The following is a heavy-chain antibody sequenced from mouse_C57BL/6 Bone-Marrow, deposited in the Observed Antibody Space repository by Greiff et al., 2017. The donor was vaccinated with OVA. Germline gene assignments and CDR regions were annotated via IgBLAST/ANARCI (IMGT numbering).Heavy chain of an antibody. CDR1: GFSLTSYG. Sequence: QVQLRQSGPGLVQPSQSLSITCTVSGFSLTSYGVHWVRQSPGKGLEWLGVIWRGGSTDYNAAFMSRLSITKDNSKSQVFFKMNSLQADDTAIYYCAKNYYGSRRAMDYWGQGTSVTVSS. CDR2: IWRGGST. V-gene: IGHV2-5*01. D-gene: IGHD1-1*01. J-gene: IGHJ4*01. CDR3: AKNYYGSRRAMDY.